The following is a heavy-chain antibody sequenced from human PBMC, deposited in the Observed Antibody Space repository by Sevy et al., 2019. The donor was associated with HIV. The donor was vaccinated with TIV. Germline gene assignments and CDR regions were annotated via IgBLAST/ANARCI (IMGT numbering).Heavy chain of an antibody. V-gene: IGHV3-53*01. CDR2: IHSGGST. J-gene: IGHJ3*02. CDR1: GFTVSSNY. Sequence: GGSLRLSCAASGFTVSSNYMSWVRQAPGKGLEWVSVIHSGGSTYYADSVKGRFTISRDNSKNTLYLQMNSLRAEDTAVYYCARTLGYCSGGSCYGPKEQTIDAFDIWGQGTMVTVSS. CDR3: ARTLGYCSGGSCYGPKEQTIDAFDI. D-gene: IGHD2-15*01.